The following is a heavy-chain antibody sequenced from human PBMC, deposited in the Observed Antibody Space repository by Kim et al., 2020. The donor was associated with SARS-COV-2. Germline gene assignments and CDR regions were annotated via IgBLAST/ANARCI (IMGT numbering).Heavy chain of an antibody. D-gene: IGHD5-18*01. V-gene: IGHV4-39*01. CDR1: GGSISSSSYY. CDR2: IYYSGST. Sequence: SETLSLTCTVSGGSISSSSYYWGWIRQPPGKGLKWIGSIYYSGSTYYNPSLKSRVTISVDTSKNQFSLKLSSVTAADTAVYYCARSNRPIQLWLQSSIGWFDPWGQGTLVTVSS. CDR3: ARSNRPIQLWLQSSIGWFDP. J-gene: IGHJ5*02.